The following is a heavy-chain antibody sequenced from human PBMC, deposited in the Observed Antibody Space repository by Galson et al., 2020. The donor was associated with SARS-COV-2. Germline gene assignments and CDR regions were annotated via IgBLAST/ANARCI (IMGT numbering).Heavy chain of an antibody. CDR1: TSYW. V-gene: IGHV5-51*01. CDR2: IYPGDSDT. CDR3: ASGGCPYYFDY. Sequence: TSYWIGWVLQIPGKSLEWMGIIYPGDSDTRYSPSFLAQVTISADKSISTASLQWSSLKTSDTARYYCASGGCPYYFDYWGEGTLVTV. D-gene: IGHD2-15*01. J-gene: IGHJ4*02.